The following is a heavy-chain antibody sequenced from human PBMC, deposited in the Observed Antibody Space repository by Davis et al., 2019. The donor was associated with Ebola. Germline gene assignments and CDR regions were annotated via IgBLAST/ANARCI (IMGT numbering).Heavy chain of an antibody. CDR1: GFTFGDYA. CDR2: IRSKAYRGTT. J-gene: IGHJ6*02. V-gene: IGHV3-49*04. D-gene: IGHD6-13*01. Sequence: GESLKISCTASGFTFGDYAMSWVRQAPGKGLEWVGFIRSKAYRGTTQYAASVKGRFTISRDDSKSIAYLQMNSLKTEDTGLYYCTRDLKQPPPSYYYGMDVWGQGTTVTVSS. CDR3: TRDLKQPPPSYYYGMDV.